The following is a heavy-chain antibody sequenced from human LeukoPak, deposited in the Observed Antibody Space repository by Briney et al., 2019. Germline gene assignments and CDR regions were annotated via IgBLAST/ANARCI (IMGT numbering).Heavy chain of an antibody. CDR3: ARILDDFAFDY. D-gene: IGHD2-21*02. Sequence: ASVKVSCKASGYTFTDYFIHWVRQAPGQGLEWMGWINPNSGDTSCAQKFQGWVTFTRDTSITTAYMELSRLASDDTAVYYCARILDDFAFDYWGQGTLVTVPS. CDR2: INPNSGDT. V-gene: IGHV1-2*04. J-gene: IGHJ4*02. CDR1: GYTFTDYF.